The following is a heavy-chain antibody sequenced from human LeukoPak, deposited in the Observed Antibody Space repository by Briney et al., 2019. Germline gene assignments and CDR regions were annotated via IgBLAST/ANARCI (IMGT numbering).Heavy chain of an antibody. J-gene: IGHJ6*03. V-gene: IGHV3-7*01. CDR3: ARDGYSSGWYRYYYYYMDV. CDR2: IKEDGSEK. D-gene: IGHD6-19*01. Sequence: GGSLRLSCEATGFIFSNYWMAWVRQAPGRGLEWVANIKEDGSEKYYVDSVKGRFTISRDNAKNSLYLQMNSLRAEDTAVYYCARDGYSSGWYRYYYYYMDVWGKGTTVTISS. CDR1: GFIFSNYW.